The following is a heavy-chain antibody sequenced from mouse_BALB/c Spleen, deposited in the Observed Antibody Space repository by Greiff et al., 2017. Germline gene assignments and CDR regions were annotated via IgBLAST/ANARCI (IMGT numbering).Heavy chain of an antibody. CDR2: IDPSNSET. CDR1: GYTFTSYW. D-gene: IGHD2-4*01. CDR3: ARRTMITTRGVWTMDY. J-gene: IGHJ4*01. Sequence: QVQLQQSGPELVRPGASVKMSCKASGYTFTSYWMHWVKQRPGQGLEWIGMIDPSNSETRLNQKFKDKATLYVDKSSNTAYMQLSSLTSEDSAVYYCARRTMITTRGVWTMDYWGQGTSVTVSS. V-gene: IGHV1S127*01.